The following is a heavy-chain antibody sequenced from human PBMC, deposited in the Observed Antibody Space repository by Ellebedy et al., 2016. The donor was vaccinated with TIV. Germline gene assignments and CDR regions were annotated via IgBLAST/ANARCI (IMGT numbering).Heavy chain of an antibody. CDR2: ISDSGST. J-gene: IGHJ3*01. Sequence: MPSETLSLTCTVSGASFSGFFWSWIRQPPGKGLEFIGYISDSGSTNYNLSLRSRLTIALDTSKEQFTLKLTSLTAADAAVYYCARGTEDYGGVVFGLWGQGTMVTVSS. V-gene: IGHV4-59*01. D-gene: IGHD4-17*01. CDR1: GASFSGFF. CDR3: ARGTEDYGGVVFGL.